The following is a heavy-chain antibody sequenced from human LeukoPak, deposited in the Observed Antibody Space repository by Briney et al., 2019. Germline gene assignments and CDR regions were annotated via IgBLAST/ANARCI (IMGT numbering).Heavy chain of an antibody. D-gene: IGHD3-3*01. CDR3: AKDHINTYYDFCFGY. Sequence: PGGSLRLSYAASGFTFSSYAMSWVRQAPGKGLEWVSAISGSGGSTYYADSVKGRFTISRDNSKNTLYLQMNSLRAEDTAVYYCAKDHINTYYDFCFGYWGQGTLVTVSS. CDR1: GFTFSSYA. V-gene: IGHV3-23*01. CDR2: ISGSGGST. J-gene: IGHJ4*02.